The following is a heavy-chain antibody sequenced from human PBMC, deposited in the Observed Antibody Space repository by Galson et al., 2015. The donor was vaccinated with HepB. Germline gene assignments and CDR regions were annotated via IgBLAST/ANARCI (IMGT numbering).Heavy chain of an antibody. D-gene: IGHD2-15*01. Sequence: SGAEVKKPGESLKISCKASGGTFSSYAISWVRQAPGQGLEWMGGIIPIFGTANYAQKFQGRVTITADESTSTAYMELSSLRSEDTAVYYCASGYCSGGSCYYFHWGQGTLVTVSS. V-gene: IGHV1-69*01. J-gene: IGHJ4*02. CDR1: GGTFSSYA. CDR3: ASGYCSGGSCYYFH. CDR2: IIPIFGTA.